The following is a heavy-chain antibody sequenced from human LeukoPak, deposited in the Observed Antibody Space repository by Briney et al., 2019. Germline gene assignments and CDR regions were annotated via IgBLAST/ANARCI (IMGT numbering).Heavy chain of an antibody. J-gene: IGHJ4*02. CDR1: GVTFSDAY. V-gene: IGHV3-72*01. CDR2: IRNKPHSYTT. D-gene: IGHD4-17*01. Sequence: GGPLRLSCAASGVTFSDAYMDWVRQAPGKGRQWVGRIRNKPHSYTTDYAASVKGRFTISRDDSKNSLFLQMNSLKTEDTAVYYCTRVRHGDYFDPWGLGTLVTVSS. CDR3: TRVRHGDYFDP.